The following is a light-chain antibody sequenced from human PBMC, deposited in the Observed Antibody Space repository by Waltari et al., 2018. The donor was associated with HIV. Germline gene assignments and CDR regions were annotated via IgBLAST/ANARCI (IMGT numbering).Light chain of an antibody. CDR3: MQALQTPLIT. CDR1: QRLLNSNGFNY. Sequence: VMTRSPLSLPVTPGRPASICCRSSQRLLNSNGFNYLDWYLQKPGQSPQLLIYLGSNRASGIPDRFSGSGSGTDFTLKISRVEAEDVGVYYCMQALQTPLITFGQGTRLEIK. V-gene: IGKV2-28*01. J-gene: IGKJ5*01. CDR2: LGS.